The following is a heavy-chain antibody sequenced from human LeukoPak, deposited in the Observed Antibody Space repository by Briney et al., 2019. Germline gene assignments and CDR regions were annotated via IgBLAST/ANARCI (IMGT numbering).Heavy chain of an antibody. D-gene: IGHD3-10*01. V-gene: IGHV3-30*18. Sequence: GRSLRLSCAASGFTFSSYGMRWVRQAPGKGLEWVAVISYDGSNKYYADSVKGRFTISRDNSKNTLYLQMNSLRAEDTAVYYCAKDQLWFGVIFFYGMDVWGQGTTVTVSS. CDR1: GFTFSSYG. CDR3: AKDQLWFGVIFFYGMDV. CDR2: ISYDGSNK. J-gene: IGHJ6*02.